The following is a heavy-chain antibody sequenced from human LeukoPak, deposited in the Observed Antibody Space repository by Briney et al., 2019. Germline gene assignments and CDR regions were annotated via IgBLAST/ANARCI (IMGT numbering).Heavy chain of an antibody. CDR3: AKYVVAASTYYFDY. CDR2: ITSGGST. D-gene: IGHD2-15*01. J-gene: IGHJ4*02. CDR1: GFTFSSDA. V-gene: IGHV3-23*01. Sequence: QRGGSLRLSCAASGFTFSSDAMSWVRQAPGKGLEWVSTITSGGSTYYPDSVKGRITISRDNSKNTLYLQMNGLTADDTAVYYCAKYVVAASTYYFDYWGQGTLVTFSS.